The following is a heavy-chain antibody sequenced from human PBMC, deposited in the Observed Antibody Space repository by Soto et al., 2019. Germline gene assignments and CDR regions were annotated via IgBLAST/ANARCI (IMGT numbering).Heavy chain of an antibody. CDR2: IYYSGST. D-gene: IGHD3-16*01. Sequence: QVQLQESGPGLVKPSETLSLTCTVSGGSLSNYYWSWIRQPPGKGLEWIAYIYYSGSTNYNPSLKSRVTRSVDTSKSQFSLKLSSVTAADTAVYYCARRSKGGSHDYWGQGTLVTVSS. CDR1: GGSLSNYY. J-gene: IGHJ4*02. V-gene: IGHV4-59*01. CDR3: ARRSKGGSHDY.